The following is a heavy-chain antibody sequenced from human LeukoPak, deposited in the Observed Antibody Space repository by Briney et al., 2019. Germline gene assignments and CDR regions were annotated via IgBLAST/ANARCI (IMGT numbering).Heavy chain of an antibody. J-gene: IGHJ3*02. CDR2: ISYSGST. V-gene: IGHV4-59*08. CDR3: ATLLNNDNSGDPDTFDM. Sequence: PSETLSLTCSVSGGSISRHYWSWIRQPPGKGLEWIGYISYSGSTRYNPSFQSRVTISMEMSKTHFSLKLTSVTAADTAVYYCATLLNNDNSGDPDTFDMWGPGTMVTVSS. CDR1: GGSISRHY. D-gene: IGHD3-22*01.